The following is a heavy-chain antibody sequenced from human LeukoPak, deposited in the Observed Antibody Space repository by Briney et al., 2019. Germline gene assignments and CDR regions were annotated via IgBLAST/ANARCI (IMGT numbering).Heavy chain of an antibody. V-gene: IGHV1-69*13. CDR1: RGTFSSYA. CDR3: ARGGEVRGVIISSAFDI. Sequence: STVHVSCKACRGTFSSYASRWLRQAPGPRLEWLGGIFPIFGTAEYVQKSQARVTMTADQSTSTAYMELSSLRSEHTAVYYCARGGEVRGVIISSAFDIWGQGTMVTVSS. J-gene: IGHJ3*02. D-gene: IGHD3-10*01. CDR2: IFPIFGTA.